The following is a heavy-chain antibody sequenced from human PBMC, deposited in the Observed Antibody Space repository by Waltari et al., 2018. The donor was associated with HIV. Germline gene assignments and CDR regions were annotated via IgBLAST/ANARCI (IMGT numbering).Heavy chain of an antibody. D-gene: IGHD1-1*01. V-gene: IGHV3-7*01. CDR3: ARDNWNDGLDI. Sequence: EVKMVESGGGLVQPGGSLRLFCAASGSPFRGYWMSWVRQVPGEGLEWVGNKKQDGSEKYYVDSVKGQFTISRDNAKNSLYLQMNSLRAEDTAVYYCARDNWNDGLDIWGQGTMVTVSS. J-gene: IGHJ3*02. CDR2: KKQDGSEK. CDR1: GSPFRGYW.